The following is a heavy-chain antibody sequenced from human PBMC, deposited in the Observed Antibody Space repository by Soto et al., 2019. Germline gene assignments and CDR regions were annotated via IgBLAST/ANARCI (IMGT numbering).Heavy chain of an antibody. Sequence: GPTLVNPTQTRTLTCTLSEVSVSTSAVGVVWIRQPPGKALQRLALIYWDDDKRYRPSLXXRLNITQDTSKNQVGLRLANVEPADTGTYFCAHSLRYESDGGYYPLQFAYSARGALVTVSS. CDR3: AHSLRYESDGGYYPLQFAY. CDR1: EVSVSTSAVG. D-gene: IGHD5-18*01. CDR2: IYWDDDK. J-gene: IGHJ1*01. V-gene: IGHV2-5*02.